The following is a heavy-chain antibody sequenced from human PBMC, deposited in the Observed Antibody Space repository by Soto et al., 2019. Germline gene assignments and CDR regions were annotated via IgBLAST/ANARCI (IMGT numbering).Heavy chain of an antibody. Sequence: GGSLRLSCAASGFTFSTYTMNWVRQAPGKGLEWISSISSGSSYIYYAGSVKGQFTISRDNAKSSLFLQMNSLRADDPAVYYCARDILSGGAYPDSWGQGTKVTVSS. J-gene: IGHJ5*01. D-gene: IGHD3-10*01. CDR1: GFTFSTYT. CDR2: ISSGSSYI. CDR3: ARDILSGGAYPDS. V-gene: IGHV3-21*01.